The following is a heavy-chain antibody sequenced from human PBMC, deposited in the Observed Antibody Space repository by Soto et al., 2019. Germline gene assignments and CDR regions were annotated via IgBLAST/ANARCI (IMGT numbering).Heavy chain of an antibody. CDR2: IYYSGST. CDR3: ARVEDGGYANGFDY. CDR1: GGSIGSGGYY. D-gene: IGHD5-12*01. Sequence: PSETLSLTCTVSGGSIGSGGYYWSWIRQHPGKGLEWIGYIYYSGSTYYNPSLKSRVTISVDTSKNQFSLKLSSVTAADTAVYYCARVEDGGYANGFDYWGQGTLVTVSS. J-gene: IGHJ4*02. V-gene: IGHV4-31*03.